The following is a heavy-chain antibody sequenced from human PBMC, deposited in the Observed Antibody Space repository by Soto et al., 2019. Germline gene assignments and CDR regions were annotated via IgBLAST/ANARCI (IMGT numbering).Heavy chain of an antibody. Sequence: SETLSLTCAVYGGSFSGYYWSWIRQPPGKGLEWIGEINHSGSTNYNPSLKSRVTISVDTSKNQFSLKLSSVTAADTAVYYCATTTVTTNGNDYWGQGTLVTVSS. D-gene: IGHD4-17*01. J-gene: IGHJ4*02. V-gene: IGHV4-34*01. CDR2: INHSGST. CDR3: ATTTVTTNGNDY. CDR1: GGSFSGYY.